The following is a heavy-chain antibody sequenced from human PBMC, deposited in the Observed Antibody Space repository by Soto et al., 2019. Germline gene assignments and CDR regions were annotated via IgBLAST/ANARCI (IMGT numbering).Heavy chain of an antibody. Sequence: PSETLSLTCSVYVGSFSGYYWSWIRQPPGKGLEWIGEINHSGSTNYNPSLKSRVTISVDTSKNQFSLKLSSVTAADTAAYYCARAPSYYYYGMDVWGQGTTVTV. CDR2: INHSGST. CDR3: ARAPSYYYYGMDV. V-gene: IGHV4-34*01. CDR1: VGSFSGYY. J-gene: IGHJ6*02.